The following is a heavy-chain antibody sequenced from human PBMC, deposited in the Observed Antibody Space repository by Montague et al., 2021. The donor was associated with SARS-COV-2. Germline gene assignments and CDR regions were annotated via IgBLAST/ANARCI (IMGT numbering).Heavy chain of an antibody. CDR3: ARSFSIFGVVIIPAYFDY. V-gene: IGHV2-70*01. D-gene: IGHD3-3*01. CDR1: GFSLSTSGMC. CDR2: IDWXXXK. Sequence: PALVKPTQTLTLTCTFSGFSLSTSGMCVSWIRQPPGKALEWLALIDWXXXKYYSTSLKTRLTISKDTSKNQVVLTMTNMDPVDTATYYCARSFSIFGVVIIPAYFDYWGQGTLVTVSS. J-gene: IGHJ4*02.